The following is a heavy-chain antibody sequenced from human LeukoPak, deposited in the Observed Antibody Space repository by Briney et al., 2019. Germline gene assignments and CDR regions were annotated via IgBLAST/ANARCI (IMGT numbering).Heavy chain of an antibody. V-gene: IGHV4-61*09. CDR2: IYTNGST. D-gene: IGHD3-10*01. J-gene: IGHJ6*03. CDR3: ATFLEASGSYYYYYMDV. CDR1: NAFITSGSYY. Sequence: SQTLSLTCTVSNAFITSGSYYWTWIRQSAGKGLEWIGHIYTNGSTTYNPSLKSRVTVSVDASKNQFSLKLTSVTAADTAVYYCATFLEASGSYYYYYMDVWGKGTTVTVSS.